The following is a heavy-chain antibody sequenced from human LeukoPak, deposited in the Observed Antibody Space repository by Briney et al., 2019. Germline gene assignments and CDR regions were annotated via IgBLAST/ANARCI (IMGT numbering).Heavy chain of an antibody. D-gene: IGHD3-10*01. J-gene: IGHJ6*03. CDR3: ARDLSSMVRGVGGNYYYYYMDV. Sequence: ASVKVSCKASGYTFTGYYMHWVRQAPGQGLEWMGWINPNSGGTNYAQKFQGRVTMTRDTSISTAYMELSRLRSDDTAVYYCARDLSSMVRGVGGNYYYYYMDVWGKGTTVTVSS. CDR1: GYTFTGYY. CDR2: INPNSGGT. V-gene: IGHV1-2*02.